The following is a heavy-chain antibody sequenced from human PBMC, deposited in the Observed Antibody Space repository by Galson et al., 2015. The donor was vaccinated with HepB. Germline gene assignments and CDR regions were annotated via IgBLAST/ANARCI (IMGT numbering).Heavy chain of an antibody. J-gene: IGHJ4*02. CDR2: VSLDGWNN. D-gene: IGHD2/OR15-2a*01. V-gene: IGHV3-30*03. CDR3: VTDSNKKVYSEDYFLF. Sequence: SLRLSCAASGFTFSDYAMHWVRQAPGKGLEWVAVVSLDGWNNKYAASVKGRFTVSRDNSKNILYLQLTGLRVEDTAVYYCVTDSNKKVYSEDYFLFWGQGALVTVAS. CDR1: GFTFSDYA.